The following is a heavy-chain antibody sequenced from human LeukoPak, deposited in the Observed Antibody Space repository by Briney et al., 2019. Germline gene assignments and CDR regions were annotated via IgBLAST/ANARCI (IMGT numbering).Heavy chain of an antibody. CDR1: GFTFSSYW. CDR2: INTDGSRI. J-gene: IGHJ4*02. CDR3: AKDPSRYFDY. Sequence: AGGSLRLSCAASGFTFSSYWMHWVRQAPGKGLVWVSRINTDGSRITYADSVKGRFTISRDNAMNTVYLQMNSLRAEDTAVYYCAKDPSRYFDYWGQGTLVTVSS. V-gene: IGHV3-74*01.